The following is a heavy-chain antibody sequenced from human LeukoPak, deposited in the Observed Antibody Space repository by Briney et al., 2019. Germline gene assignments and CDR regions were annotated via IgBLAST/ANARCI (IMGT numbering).Heavy chain of an antibody. CDR2: IKQDGSEK. V-gene: IGHV3-7*05. Sequence: QPGGSLRLSRAASGFTFSSYWMSWVRQAPGKGLEWVANIKQDGSEKYYVDSVKGRFTISRDNAKNSLYLQMNSLRAEDTALYYCARDHFGQNDWYFDLWGRGTLVTVSS. D-gene: IGHD3-10*01. CDR3: ARDHFGQNDWYFDL. CDR1: GFTFSSYW. J-gene: IGHJ2*01.